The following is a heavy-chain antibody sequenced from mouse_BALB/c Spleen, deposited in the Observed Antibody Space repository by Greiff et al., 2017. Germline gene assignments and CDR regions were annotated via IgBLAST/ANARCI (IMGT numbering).Heavy chain of an antibody. CDR3: ASQEGFAY. J-gene: IGHJ3*01. CDR2: ISSGGSYT. Sequence: VQLKESGGDLVKPGGSLKLSCAASGFTFSSYGMSWVRQTPDKRLEWVATISSGGSYTYYPDSVKGRFTISRDNAKNTLYLQMSSLKSEDTAMYYCASQEGFAYWGQGTLVTVSA. CDR1: GFTFSSYG. V-gene: IGHV5-6*01.